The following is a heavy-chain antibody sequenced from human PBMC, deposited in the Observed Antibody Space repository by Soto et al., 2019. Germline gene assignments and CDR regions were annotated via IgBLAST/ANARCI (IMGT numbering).Heavy chain of an antibody. CDR3: ARRDSSGFPDY. Sequence: GDSLKISFKGSGYIFNNNWIGLLLQMPGKGLEWMGIIHPGDSDSRYSPSFQGQVTMSVDKSINTAYLQWSSLKASDTAMYYCARRDSSGFPDYWGQGTLVTVSS. CDR2: IHPGDSDS. V-gene: IGHV5-51*01. D-gene: IGHD3-22*01. CDR1: GYIFNNNW. J-gene: IGHJ4*02.